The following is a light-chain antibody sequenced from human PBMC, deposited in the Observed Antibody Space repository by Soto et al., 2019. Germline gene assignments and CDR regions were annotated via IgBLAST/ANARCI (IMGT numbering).Light chain of an antibody. Sequence: DIQMTQSPSTLSASVGDRVTITCRASQSINSWLAWYQQKPGKAPKLLIYKASSLESGVPSRFSGSGSGTEFTLTISSLQPDDFATYYCQQPNSYSPPFGQGTKVDIK. J-gene: IGKJ2*01. CDR1: QSINSW. CDR3: QQPNSYSPP. CDR2: KAS. V-gene: IGKV1-5*03.